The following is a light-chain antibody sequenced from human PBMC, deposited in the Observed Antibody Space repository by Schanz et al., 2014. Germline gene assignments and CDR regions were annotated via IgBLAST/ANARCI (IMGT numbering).Light chain of an antibody. V-gene: IGLV2-8*01. Sequence: QSALTQPPSASGSPGQSVTISCTGTSSDVGGYKYVSWYQQHPGKAPKLMIYEGSKRPSGVPARFSGSMSGNTASLTISVLQAEDEADYHCCSYVDSYTWVFGGGTKLTVL. CDR1: SSDVGGYKY. J-gene: IGLJ3*02. CDR2: EGS. CDR3: CSYVDSYTWV.